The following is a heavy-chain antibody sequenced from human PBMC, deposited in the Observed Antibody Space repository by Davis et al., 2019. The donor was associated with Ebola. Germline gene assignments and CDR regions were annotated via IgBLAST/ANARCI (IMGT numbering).Heavy chain of an antibody. CDR3: TRHVSGDFWYFDL. D-gene: IGHD4-17*01. CDR2: IYRDGRT. V-gene: IGHV3-53*01. CDR1: GFIFSDKY. Sequence: GESLKISCAASGFIFSDKYMSWVRQAPGKGLEWVSVIYRDGRTYHADSVKGRFTISRDNSKNTVYLQMNSLRAEDTAVYYCTRHVSGDFWYFDLWGRGTLVTVSS. J-gene: IGHJ2*01.